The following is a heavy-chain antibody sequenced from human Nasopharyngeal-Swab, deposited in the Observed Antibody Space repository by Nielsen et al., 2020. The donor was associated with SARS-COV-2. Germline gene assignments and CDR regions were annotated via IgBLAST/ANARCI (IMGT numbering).Heavy chain of an antibody. CDR3: ARGRRYYGSGSYYNAWFDP. CDR2: INHSGST. J-gene: IGHJ5*02. CDR1: GGSISSGYY. D-gene: IGHD3-10*01. Sequence: SETLSLTCTVSGGSISSGYYWSWIRQPPGKGLEWIGEINHSGSTNYNPSLKSRVTISVDTSKNQFSPKLSSVTAADTAVYYCARGRRYYGSGSYYNAWFDPWGQGTLVTVSS. V-gene: IGHV4-34*01.